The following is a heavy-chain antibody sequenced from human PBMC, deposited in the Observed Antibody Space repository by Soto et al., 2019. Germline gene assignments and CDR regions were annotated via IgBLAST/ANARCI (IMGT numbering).Heavy chain of an antibody. CDR3: ARGIAAAGPKLDY. V-gene: IGHV3-74*01. D-gene: IGHD6-13*01. Sequence: PGGSLRLSCAASGFTVSSNYMSWVRQAPGKGLVWVSHINSDGSDTTYADSVKGRFTISRDNAKNSLYLQMNSLRADDTAVYYCARGIAAAGPKLDYWGQGTLVTVSS. CDR1: GFTVSSNY. J-gene: IGHJ4*02. CDR2: INSDGSDT.